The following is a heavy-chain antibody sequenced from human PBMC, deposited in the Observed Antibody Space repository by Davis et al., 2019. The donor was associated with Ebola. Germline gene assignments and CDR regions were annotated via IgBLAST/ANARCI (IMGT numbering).Heavy chain of an antibody. V-gene: IGHV3-30*14. Sequence: GESLKISCVASGFTFSNAWMSWVRQAPGKGLEWVAVISYDGSNKYYADSVKGRFTISRDNSKNTLYLQMNSLRVDDTAVYYCARATYYYDSAAGNYWGQGTLVTVSS. CDR1: GFTFSNAW. CDR2: ISYDGSNK. D-gene: IGHD3-22*01. J-gene: IGHJ4*02. CDR3: ARATYYYDSAAGNY.